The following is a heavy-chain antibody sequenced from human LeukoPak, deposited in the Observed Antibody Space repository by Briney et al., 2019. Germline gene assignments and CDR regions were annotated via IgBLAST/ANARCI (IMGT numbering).Heavy chain of an antibody. CDR1: GGYFGDYY. CDR3: ARGQGYSYGYEWFDP. V-gene: IGHV4-34*01. Sequence: SETLSLTCAVYGGYFGDYYWSWIRQTPGKGLDCLGEVSHSGSTNYNPSLKSRVTISVDTSKNQFFLKLSSVTAADTAVYYCARGQGYSYGYEWFDPWGQGTLVTVSS. J-gene: IGHJ5*02. D-gene: IGHD5-18*01. CDR2: VSHSGST.